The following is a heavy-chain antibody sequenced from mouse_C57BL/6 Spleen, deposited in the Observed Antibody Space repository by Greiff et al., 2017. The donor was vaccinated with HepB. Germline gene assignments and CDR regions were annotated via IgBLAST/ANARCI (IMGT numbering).Heavy chain of an antibody. V-gene: IGHV5-16*01. CDR1: GFTFSDYY. Sequence: EVMLVESEGGLVQPGSSMKLSCTASGFTFSDYYMAWVRQVPEKGLEWVANINYDGSSTYYLDSLKSRFIISRDNAKNILYLQMSSLKSEDTATYYCARGYYGSGYFDVWGTGTTVTVSS. J-gene: IGHJ1*03. CDR2: INYDGSST. D-gene: IGHD1-1*01. CDR3: ARGYYGSGYFDV.